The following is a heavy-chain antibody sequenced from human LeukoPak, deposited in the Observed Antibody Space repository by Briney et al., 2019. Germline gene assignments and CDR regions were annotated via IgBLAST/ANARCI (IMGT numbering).Heavy chain of an antibody. J-gene: IGHJ4*02. CDR3: ARHYSGSDRYYFDY. Sequence: SKTLSLTCTVSGGSISSYYWSWIRQPPGKGLEWIGYIYYSGSTNYNPSLKSRVTISVDTSKNQFSLKLSSVTAADTAVYFCARHYSGSDRYYFDYWGQGTLVTVSS. V-gene: IGHV4-59*01. CDR2: IYYSGST. D-gene: IGHD5-12*01. CDR1: GGSISSYY.